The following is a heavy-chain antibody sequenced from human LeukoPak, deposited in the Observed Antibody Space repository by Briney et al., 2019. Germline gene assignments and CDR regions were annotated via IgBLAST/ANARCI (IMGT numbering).Heavy chain of an antibody. V-gene: IGHV4-61*01. CDR1: GGSVSSGSYY. D-gene: IGHD3-22*01. Sequence: SETLSLTCTVSGGSVSSGSYYWTWIRQPPGTGLEWIGYIDYSGRTKYNPSLKSRVTISVDTSKNQFSLKLSSVTAAGTAVYYCARDGRGYYDSSGSFDYWGQGTLVTVSS. J-gene: IGHJ4*02. CDR2: IDYSGRT. CDR3: ARDGRGYYDSSGSFDY.